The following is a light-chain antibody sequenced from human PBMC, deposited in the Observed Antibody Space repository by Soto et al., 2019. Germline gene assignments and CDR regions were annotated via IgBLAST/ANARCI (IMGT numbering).Light chain of an antibody. Sequence: QSVLTQPASVSGSSGQSITISCTGTSSDIGAYDYVSWFQQHPDKAPKLMISEVTNRPSGVSDRFSGSKSGNAASLTISGLQAEDEAYYFCFSFTTAHPHIFGTGTKVTVL. V-gene: IGLV2-14*01. CDR1: SSDIGAYDY. J-gene: IGLJ1*01. CDR2: EVT. CDR3: FSFTTAHPHI.